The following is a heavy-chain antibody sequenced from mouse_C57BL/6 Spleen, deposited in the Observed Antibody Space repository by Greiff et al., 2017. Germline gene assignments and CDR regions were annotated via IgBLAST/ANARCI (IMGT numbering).Heavy chain of an antibody. J-gene: IGHJ2*01. V-gene: IGHV1-26*01. CDR2: INPNNGGT. Sequence: EVQLQQSGPELVKPGASVKISCKASGYTFTDYYMNWVKQSHGKSLEWIGDINPNNGGTSYNQKFKGKATLTVDKSSSTAYMELRSLTSEDSAVYYCATNWERDYWGQGTTLTVSS. CDR3: ATNWERDY. D-gene: IGHD4-1*01. CDR1: GYTFTDYY.